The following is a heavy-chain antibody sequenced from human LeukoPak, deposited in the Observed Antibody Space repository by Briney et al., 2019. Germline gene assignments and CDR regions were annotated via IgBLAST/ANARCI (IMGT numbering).Heavy chain of an antibody. Sequence: PGGSLRLSCAASGFTFSSYWMSWVRQAPGKGLEWVANIKQDGSEKYYVDSVKGRFTISRDNAKNSLYLQMNSLRAEDTAVYYCARDPLGVVMYYFDYWGQGTLVTVSS. V-gene: IGHV3-7*01. CDR2: IKQDGSEK. CDR3: ARDPLGVVMYYFDY. J-gene: IGHJ4*02. CDR1: GFTFSSYW. D-gene: IGHD3-3*01.